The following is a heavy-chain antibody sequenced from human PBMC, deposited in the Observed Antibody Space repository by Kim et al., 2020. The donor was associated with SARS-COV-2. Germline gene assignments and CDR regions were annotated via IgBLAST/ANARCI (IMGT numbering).Heavy chain of an antibody. CDR2: INHSGST. V-gene: IGHV4-34*01. CDR1: GGSFSGYY. D-gene: IGHD3-22*01. CDR3: ARGRRHITVILVVITERPPYFDC. Sequence: SETLSLTCAVYGGSFSGYYWSWIRQPPGKGLEWIGEINHSGSTNYNPSLKSRVTISVDTSKNQFSLKLSSVTAADTAVYYCARGRRHITVILVVITERPPYFDCWGQGTLVTVSS. J-gene: IGHJ4*02.